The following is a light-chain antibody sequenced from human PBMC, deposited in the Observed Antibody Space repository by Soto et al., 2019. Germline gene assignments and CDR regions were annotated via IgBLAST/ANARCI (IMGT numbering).Light chain of an antibody. CDR3: SSYAGSNNFPYV. J-gene: IGLJ1*01. CDR1: SSDVGSYDY. CDR2: EVN. Sequence: QSVLTQPPSASGSPGQSVAISCTGTSSDVGSYDYVSLYQHHPGKAPKLMIYEVNKRPSGVPDRFSGSKSGNTASLTVSGLQAEDEADYYCSSYAGSNNFPYVFGTGTKLTVL. V-gene: IGLV2-8*01.